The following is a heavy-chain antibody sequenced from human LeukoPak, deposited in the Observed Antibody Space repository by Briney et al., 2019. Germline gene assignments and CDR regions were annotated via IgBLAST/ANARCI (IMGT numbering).Heavy chain of an antibody. CDR1: GGSISSYY. Sequence: SETLSLTCTVSGGSISSYYWSWIRQPPGKGLEWIGYIYYSGSTNYNPSLKSRVTISVDTSKNHFSLKLSSVTAADTAVYYCARTTEGGYTYDYFYYYYMDVWGKGTTVTVSS. D-gene: IGHD5-18*01. J-gene: IGHJ6*03. CDR2: IYYSGST. CDR3: ARTTEGGYTYDYFYYYYMDV. V-gene: IGHV4-59*01.